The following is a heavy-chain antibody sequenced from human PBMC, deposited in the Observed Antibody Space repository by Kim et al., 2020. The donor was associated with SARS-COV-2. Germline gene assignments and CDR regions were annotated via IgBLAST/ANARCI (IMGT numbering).Heavy chain of an antibody. CDR3: AKTPSFLTSSPPDY. CDR2: IWYDGSNK. D-gene: IGHD3-9*01. J-gene: IGHJ4*02. Sequence: GGSLRLSCAASGFTFSSYGMHWVRQAPGKGLEWVAVIWYDGSNKYYADSVKGRFTISRDNSKNTLYLQMNSLRAEDTAVYYCAKTPSFLTSSPPDYWGQGTLVTVSS. V-gene: IGHV3-33*06. CDR1: GFTFSSYG.